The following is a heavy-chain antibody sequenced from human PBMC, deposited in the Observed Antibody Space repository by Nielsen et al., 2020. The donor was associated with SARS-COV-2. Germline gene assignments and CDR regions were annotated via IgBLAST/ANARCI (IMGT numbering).Heavy chain of an antibody. CDR2: IYYSGST. CDR3: ARAEGSGSYYNPWGYYYYGMDV. Sequence: SETLSLTCTVSGGSISSYYWSWIRQPPGKGLEWIGYIYYSGSTNYNPSLKSRVTISVDTSKNQFSLKLSSVTAADTAVYYCARAEGSGSYYNPWGYYYYGMDVWGQGTTVTVSS. V-gene: IGHV4-59*13. CDR1: GGSISSYY. J-gene: IGHJ6*02. D-gene: IGHD3-10*01.